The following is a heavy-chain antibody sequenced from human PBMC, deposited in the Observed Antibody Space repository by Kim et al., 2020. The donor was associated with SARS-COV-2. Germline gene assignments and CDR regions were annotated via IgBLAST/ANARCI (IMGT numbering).Heavy chain of an antibody. V-gene: IGHV3-23*01. CDR1: GFTFSSYA. J-gene: IGHJ4*02. D-gene: IGHD5-12*01. Sequence: GGSLRLSCAASGFTFSSYAMRWVRQAPGKGLEWVSSITDSGGSTSYAASVKGRFTISRDNSKNTLYLQMNSLRAEDTPLYYCAKSGQLDNWGQGTLVTVSS. CDR3: AKSGQLDN. CDR2: ITDSGGST.